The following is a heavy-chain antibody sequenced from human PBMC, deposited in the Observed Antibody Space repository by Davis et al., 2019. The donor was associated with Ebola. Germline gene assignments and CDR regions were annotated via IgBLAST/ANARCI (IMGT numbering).Heavy chain of an antibody. CDR2: IRSKANNYAT. D-gene: IGHD3-10*01. Sequence: GESLKISCAASGFTFSGSAMHWVRQASGKGLEWVGRIRSKANNYATAYAASVKGRFTISRDNSKNTLYLQMNSLRAEDTAVYYCAKPPLWFGELPQYYFDYWGQGTLVTVSS. J-gene: IGHJ4*02. V-gene: IGHV3-73*01. CDR3: AKPPLWFGELPQYYFDY. CDR1: GFTFSGSA.